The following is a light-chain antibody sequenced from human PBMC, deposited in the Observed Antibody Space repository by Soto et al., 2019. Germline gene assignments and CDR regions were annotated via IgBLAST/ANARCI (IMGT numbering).Light chain of an antibody. J-gene: IGLJ3*02. CDR3: SSYTSSHTRV. V-gene: IGLV2-14*01. CDR2: EVN. Sequence: QSALTQPASVSGSPGQSITFSCTGTSSDIGGYNYVSWYQQHPGKAPKLMIYEVNNRPSGVSNRFSGAKSGNTASLTISGLQAVDEADYYCSSYTSSHTRVFGGGTKLTVL. CDR1: SSDIGGYNY.